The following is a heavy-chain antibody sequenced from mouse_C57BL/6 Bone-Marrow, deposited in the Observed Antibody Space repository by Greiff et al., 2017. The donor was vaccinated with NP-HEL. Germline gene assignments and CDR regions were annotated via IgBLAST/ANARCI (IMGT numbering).Heavy chain of an antibody. CDR1: GYTFTDYY. CDR3: ARGGCDGAWFAY. J-gene: IGHJ3*01. D-gene: IGHD3-3*01. CDR2: INPYNGGT. Sequence: VQLQQSGPVLVKPGASVKMSCKASGYTFTDYYMNWVKQSHGKSLEWIGVINPYNGGTSYNQKFKGKATLTVDKSSSTAYMELNSLTSEDSAVYYCARGGCDGAWFAYWGQGTLVTVSA. V-gene: IGHV1-19*01.